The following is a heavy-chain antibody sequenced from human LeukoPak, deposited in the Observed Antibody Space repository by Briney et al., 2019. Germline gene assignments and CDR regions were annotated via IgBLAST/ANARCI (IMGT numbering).Heavy chain of an antibody. D-gene: IGHD3-22*01. Sequence: PGGPLRLSCVLSGIPLSIYRMRGAPQAPGKGLECGADVSGSGGSTHYADSVKGRFNISRANPKTRLYLQMNSLRAEDTAVYFCAKRGVVIRVILVGFHKEAYYFDSWGQGALVTVSS. CDR2: VSGSGGST. CDR3: AKRGVVIRVILVGFHKEAYYFDS. V-gene: IGHV3-23*01. CDR1: GIPLSIYR. J-gene: IGHJ4*02.